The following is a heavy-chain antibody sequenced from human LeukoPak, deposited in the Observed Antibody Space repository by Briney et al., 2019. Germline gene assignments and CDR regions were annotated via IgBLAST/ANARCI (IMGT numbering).Heavy chain of an antibody. J-gene: IGHJ6*02. V-gene: IGHV4-59*08. CDR2: MSYSGST. CDR1: GGSISSYY. Sequence: SETLSLTCTVSGGSISSYYWSWIRQPPGKGLEWIGYMSYSGSTNYNPSLKSRVTISVDTSKNQFSLKLNSVTAADTAVYFCARSPYYYYGMDVWGQGTTVTVSS. CDR3: ARSPYYYYGMDV.